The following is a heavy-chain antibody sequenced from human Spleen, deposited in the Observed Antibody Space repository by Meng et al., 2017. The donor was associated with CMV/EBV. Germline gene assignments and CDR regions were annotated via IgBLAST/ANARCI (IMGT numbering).Heavy chain of an antibody. D-gene: IGHD6-13*01. CDR1: GYTFSSYY. V-gene: IGHV1-46*01. CDR3: ARDGRKPAAGGSWFDP. CDR2: INPSGGST. Sequence: ASVKVSCKASGYTFSSYYMHWVRQAPGQGLEWMGRINPSGGSTSYAQKFQGRVTMTRDTSTSTVYMELSSLRSEDTAVYYCARDGRKPAAGGSWFDPWGQGTLVTVSS. J-gene: IGHJ5*02.